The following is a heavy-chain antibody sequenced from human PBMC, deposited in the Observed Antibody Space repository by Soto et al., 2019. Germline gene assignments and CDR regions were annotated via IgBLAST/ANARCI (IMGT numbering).Heavy chain of an antibody. CDR1: GYTFTSYA. J-gene: IGHJ5*02. CDR3: ARDLSDCISASCYGDTWFDP. CDR2: ISPYNGNT. Sequence: ASVKVSFKASGYTFTSYAMHLVRQAPGQGLEWMGWISPYNGNTNCTQNLQGRVTMTTDTSTSTAYMELRSLRSDDTAVYYCARDLSDCISASCYGDTWFDPWGQGTLVTVSP. D-gene: IGHD2-2*01. V-gene: IGHV1-18*01.